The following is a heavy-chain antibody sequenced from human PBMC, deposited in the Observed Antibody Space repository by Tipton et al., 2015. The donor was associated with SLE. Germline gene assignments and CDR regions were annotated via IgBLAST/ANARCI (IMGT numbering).Heavy chain of an antibody. D-gene: IGHD3-10*01. Sequence: SLRLSCAASGFTVSSNYMSWVRQAPGKGLEWVSAISGSGGSTYYADSVKGRFTISRDNSKNTLYLQMNSLRAEDTAVYYCAKVRALLWFGELDYWGQGTLVTVSS. J-gene: IGHJ4*02. CDR2: ISGSGGST. CDR3: AKVRALLWFGELDY. V-gene: IGHV3-23*01. CDR1: GFTVSSNY.